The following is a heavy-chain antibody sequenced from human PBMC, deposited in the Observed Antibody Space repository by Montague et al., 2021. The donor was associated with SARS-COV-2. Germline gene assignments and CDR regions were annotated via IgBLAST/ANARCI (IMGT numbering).Heavy chain of an antibody. Sequence: SETLSLTCTVYGESMNTYFWCWIRQPPGTTLEWIGNIFYSGSTNYMSSLKSRVTISLAMSTRQFSLNLRSVTAAATAVYYCARGNNSGSYSHSHFDYWGRGALVTVSS. CDR1: GESMNTYF. CDR2: IFYSGST. D-gene: IGHD6-19*01. CDR3: ARGNNSGSYSHSHFDY. J-gene: IGHJ4*02. V-gene: IGHV4-59*13.